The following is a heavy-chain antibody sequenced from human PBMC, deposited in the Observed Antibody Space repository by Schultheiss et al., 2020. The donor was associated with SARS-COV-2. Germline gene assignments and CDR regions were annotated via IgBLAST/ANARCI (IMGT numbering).Heavy chain of an antibody. J-gene: IGHJ4*02. CDR1: GFTFSSYS. Sequence: GGSLRLSCVASGFTFSSYSMNWVRQAPGKGLEWVSSISSTSNYIYYADSVKGRFTISRDNAKNSLYLQMNSLRAEDTAVYYCARESPVTMTTVTDFDYWGQGTLVTVSS. D-gene: IGHD4-17*01. CDR2: ISSTSNYI. CDR3: ARESPVTMTTVTDFDY. V-gene: IGHV3-21*01.